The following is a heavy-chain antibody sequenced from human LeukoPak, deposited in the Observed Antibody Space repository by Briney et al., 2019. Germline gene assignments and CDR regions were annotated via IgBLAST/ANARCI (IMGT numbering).Heavy chain of an antibody. CDR3: ARAVGYYDSSGYYSL. V-gene: IGHV1-2*02. J-gene: IGHJ4*02. D-gene: IGHD3-22*01. Sequence: ASVKVSCKASGYTFTGYYMHWVRQAPGQGLEWMGWINPNSGGTNYAQKFQGRVTMTRDTSISTAYMELSRLRSDDTAVYYCARAVGYYDSSGYYSLWGQGTLVTVSS. CDR2: INPNSGGT. CDR1: GYTFTGYY.